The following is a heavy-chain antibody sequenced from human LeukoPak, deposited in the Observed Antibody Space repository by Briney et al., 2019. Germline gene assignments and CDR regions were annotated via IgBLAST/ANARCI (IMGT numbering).Heavy chain of an antibody. V-gene: IGHV1-8*03. CDR2: VTPRSGHA. J-gene: IGHJ4*02. D-gene: IGHD2-8*01. CDR3: ARGETQCMDY. Sequence: VASVKVSCKASGYTFTTYDINWVRQAPGQGLEWMGWVTPRSGHAGYAQKFQGRVIITRDTSLATAYLELNILTSEDTAVYYCARGETQCMDYWGQGTLVTVSS. CDR1: GYTFTTYD.